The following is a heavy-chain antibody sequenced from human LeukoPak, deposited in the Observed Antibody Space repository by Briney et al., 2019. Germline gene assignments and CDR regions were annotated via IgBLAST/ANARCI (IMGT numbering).Heavy chain of an antibody. CDR2: IYYSGST. J-gene: IGHJ4*02. Sequence: SETLSLTCTVSGGSISSGGYYWSWIRQHPGKGLEWIGYIYYSGSTYYNPSLKSRVTISVDTSKNQFSLKLSSVTAADTAVYYCARGRSSGYWGGAGTDYWGQGTLVTVSS. V-gene: IGHV4-31*03. D-gene: IGHD3-22*01. CDR3: ARGRSSGYWGGAGTDY. CDR1: GGSISSGGYY.